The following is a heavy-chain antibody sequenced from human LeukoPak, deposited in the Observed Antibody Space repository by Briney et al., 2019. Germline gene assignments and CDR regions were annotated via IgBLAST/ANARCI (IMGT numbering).Heavy chain of an antibody. CDR3: AGRRIAAAGTLRIYYYYYYMDV. V-gene: IGHV4-61*02. CDR2: IYTSGST. Sequence: PSETLSLTCTVSGGSISSSSYYWSWIRQPAGKGLEWIGRIYTSGSTNYNPSLKSRVTMSVDTSKNQFSLKLSSVTAADTAVYYCAGRRIAAAGTLRIYYYYYYMDVWGKGTTVTISS. CDR1: GGSISSSSYY. J-gene: IGHJ6*03. D-gene: IGHD6-13*01.